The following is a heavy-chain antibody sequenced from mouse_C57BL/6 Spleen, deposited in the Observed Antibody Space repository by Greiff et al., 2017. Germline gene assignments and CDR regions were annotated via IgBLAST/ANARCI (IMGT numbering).Heavy chain of an antibody. CDR2: IYPGEGDT. D-gene: IGHD4-1*01. J-gene: IGHJ2*01. V-gene: IGHV1-82*01. Sequence: VPLQQSGPVLVKPGASVTISCTASGYAFSSSWMNWVKQWPGTGLEGIGRIYPGEGDTNYNGKFKGKDTLTADKASSTAYRQLSSLTSEDSAVYVCAMGPYYVDYWGQGTTLTVSS. CDR3: AMGPYYVDY. CDR1: GYAFSSSW.